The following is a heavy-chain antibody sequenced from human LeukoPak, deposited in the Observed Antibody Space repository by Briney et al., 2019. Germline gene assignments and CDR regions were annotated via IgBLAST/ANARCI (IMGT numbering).Heavy chain of an antibody. CDR1: GYTFTSYY. V-gene: IGHV1-46*01. J-gene: IGHJ5*02. Sequence: GASVKVSCKASGYTFTSYYMHWVRQAPGQGLEGMGIINPSGGSTSYAQKFQGRVTMTRDTSTSTVYMELSSLRSEDTAVYYCARDSVLRFLEWFPSWFDPWGQGTLVTVSS. CDR2: INPSGGST. CDR3: ARDSVLRFLEWFPSWFDP. D-gene: IGHD3-3*01.